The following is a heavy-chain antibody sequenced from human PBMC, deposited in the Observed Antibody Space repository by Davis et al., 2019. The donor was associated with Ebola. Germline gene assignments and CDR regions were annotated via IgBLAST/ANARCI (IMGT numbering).Heavy chain of an antibody. V-gene: IGHV3-11*06. J-gene: IGHJ2*01. CDR3: ARAGDSGMDV. CDR2: ISSSSSYT. D-gene: IGHD7-27*01. Sequence: GESLKISCAASGFTFSDYYMSWIRQAPGKGLEWVSYISSSSSYTNYADSVKGRFTISRDNAKNSLYLQMNSLRAEDTAVYYCARAGDSGMDVWGRGTLVTVSS. CDR1: GFTFSDYY.